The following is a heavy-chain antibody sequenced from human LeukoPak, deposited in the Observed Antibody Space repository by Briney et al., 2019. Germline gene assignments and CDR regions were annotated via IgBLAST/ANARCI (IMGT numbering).Heavy chain of an antibody. Sequence: SETLSLTCTVSGGSLSSGSYYWSWIRQPAGKGLEWIGRIYTSGSTNYNPSLKSRVTISVDTSKNQFSLKLSSVTAADTAVYYCARGTFNYYYGMDVWGQGTTVTVSS. CDR3: ARGTFNYYYGMDV. V-gene: IGHV4-61*02. J-gene: IGHJ6*02. CDR2: IYTSGST. CDR1: GGSLSSGSYY. D-gene: IGHD2/OR15-2a*01.